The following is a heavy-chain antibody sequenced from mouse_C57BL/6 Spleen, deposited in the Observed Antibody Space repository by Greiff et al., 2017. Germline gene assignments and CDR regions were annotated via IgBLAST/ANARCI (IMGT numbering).Heavy chain of an antibody. Sequence: VQLQQSGAELVRPGTSVKMSCKASGYTFTNYWIGWAKQRPGHGLEWIGDIYPGGGYTNYNEKFKGKATLTADKSSSTAYMQLSSLTSEDSAVYYCAIEDSNYVFAYWGQGTLVTVSA. CDR1: GYTFTNYW. CDR2: IYPGGGYT. J-gene: IGHJ3*01. V-gene: IGHV1-63*01. CDR3: AIEDSNYVFAY. D-gene: IGHD2-5*01.